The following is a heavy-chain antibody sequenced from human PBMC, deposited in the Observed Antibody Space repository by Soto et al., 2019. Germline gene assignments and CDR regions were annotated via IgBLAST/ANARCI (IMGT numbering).Heavy chain of an antibody. V-gene: IGHV4-39*01. J-gene: IGHJ4*02. CDR1: GGSINSSNYY. CDR3: ATTIFGLVVTAYYFDH. Sequence: QLQLQASGPGLVKPSETLSLTCTVSGGSINSSNYYWGWIRQSPGKGLEWIGSMYQSGSTFYNPSLKSRANISVDTYKNQFSLKLTSVTAADSAVYYCATTIFGLVVTAYYFDHWGQGILVSVSS. CDR2: MYQSGST. D-gene: IGHD3-3*01.